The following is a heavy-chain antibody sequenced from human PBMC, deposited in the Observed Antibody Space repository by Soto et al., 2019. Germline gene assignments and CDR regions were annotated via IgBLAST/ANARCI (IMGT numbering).Heavy chain of an antibody. CDR2: IVVGSGNT. CDR1: GFTFTRSA. D-gene: IGHD6-19*01. V-gene: IGHV1-58*01. J-gene: IGHJ4*02. CDR3: AAPLNSAYSSGWYGPYY. Sequence: SVKVSCKASGFTFTRSAVQWVRQARGQSLEWIGWIVVGSGNTNYAQKFQERVTITRDMSTSTAYMELSSLRSEDTAVYYCAAPLNSAYSSGWYGPYYWGQGTLVTVSS.